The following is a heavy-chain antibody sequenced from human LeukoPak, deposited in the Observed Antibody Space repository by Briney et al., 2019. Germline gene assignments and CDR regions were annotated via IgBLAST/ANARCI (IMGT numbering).Heavy chain of an antibody. V-gene: IGHV4-4*09. J-gene: IGHJ6*03. Sequence: SETLSLTCIVSGGSISTYYWSWIRQPPGKGLEWIGYIYAGGTSNYNPSLQSRVTMSIDTSKNRFSLKLSSVAAADTAVYYCARWAMSYYYMDVWGKGTTVTVSS. CDR1: GGSISTYY. CDR3: ARWAMSYYYMDV. D-gene: IGHD2-2*01. CDR2: IYAGGTS.